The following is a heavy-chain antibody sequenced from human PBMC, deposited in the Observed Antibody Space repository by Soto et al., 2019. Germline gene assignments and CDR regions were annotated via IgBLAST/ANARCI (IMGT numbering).Heavy chain of an antibody. CDR2: IYYSGST. D-gene: IGHD5-12*01. CDR1: GGSVSSGSYY. J-gene: IGHJ4*02. V-gene: IGHV4-61*01. Sequence: QVQLQESGPGLVKPSETLSLTCTVSGGSVSSGSYYWSWIRQPPGKGLEWIGYIYYSGSTNYNPSLKSRVTISVDTSKNQFALKLSSVTAADTAVYYCARGHRGYSGYGGAFDYWGQGSLVTVS. CDR3: ARGHRGYSGYGGAFDY.